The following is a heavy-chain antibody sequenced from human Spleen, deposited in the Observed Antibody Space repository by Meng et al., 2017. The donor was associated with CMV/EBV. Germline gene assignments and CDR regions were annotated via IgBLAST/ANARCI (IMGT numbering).Heavy chain of an antibody. CDR1: GFTFSSYS. Sequence: GESLKISCAASGFTFSSYSMNWVRQAPGKGLEWVSSISSSSSYIYYADSVKGRFTISRDNAKNSLYLQMNSLRAEDTAAYYCAREGYYYGSGSYVDYWGQGTLVTVSS. D-gene: IGHD3-10*01. CDR3: AREGYYYGSGSYVDY. CDR2: ISSSSSYI. J-gene: IGHJ4*02. V-gene: IGHV3-21*01.